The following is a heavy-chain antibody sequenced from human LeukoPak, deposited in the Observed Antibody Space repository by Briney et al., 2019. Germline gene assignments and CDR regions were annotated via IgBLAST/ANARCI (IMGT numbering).Heavy chain of an antibody. CDR1: GFTFSSCW. D-gene: IGHD1-26*01. CDR3: ARLMGERSLFDY. J-gene: IGHJ4*02. CDR2: IRQDGNEK. Sequence: GGSLRLSCAASGFTFSSCWMTWVRQAPGKGLEWVANIRQDGNEKYYVDSVKGRFSISRDNAKNSVYLQMNSLRAEDTAVYYCARLMGERSLFDYWGQGVLVTVSS. V-gene: IGHV3-7*02.